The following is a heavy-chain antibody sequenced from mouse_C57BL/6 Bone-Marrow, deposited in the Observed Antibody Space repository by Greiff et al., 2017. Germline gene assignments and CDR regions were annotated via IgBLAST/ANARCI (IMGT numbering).Heavy chain of an antibody. J-gene: IGHJ1*03. D-gene: IGHD2-5*01. Sequence: QVQLQQPGAELVKPGASVKMSCKASGYTFTSYWITWVKQRPGQGLEWIGDIYPGSGSTTYNEKFKSKATLTVDTSSSTAYMQLRSLTSEDSAVYYCSRPDYSNYWYMDVWGTGTTVTVSS. CDR2: IYPGSGST. CDR3: SRPDYSNYWYMDV. V-gene: IGHV1-55*01. CDR1: GYTFTSYW.